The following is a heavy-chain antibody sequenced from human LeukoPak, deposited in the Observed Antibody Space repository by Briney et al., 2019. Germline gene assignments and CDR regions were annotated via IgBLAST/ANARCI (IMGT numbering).Heavy chain of an antibody. CDR1: GGSFSGYY. J-gene: IGHJ5*02. D-gene: IGHD6-13*01. Sequence: SETLSLTCAVSGGSFSGYYWSWIRQPPGKGLECIGTIYHSGSTYYNPSLKSRVTISVDTSKNQFSLKLNSVTAADTAVYYCARIYSSSWFLNWFDPWGQGTLVTVSS. CDR2: IYHSGST. V-gene: IGHV4-34*01. CDR3: ARIYSSSWFLNWFDP.